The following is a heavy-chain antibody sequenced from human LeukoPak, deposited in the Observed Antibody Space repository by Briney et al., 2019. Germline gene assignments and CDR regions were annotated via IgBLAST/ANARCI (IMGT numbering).Heavy chain of an antibody. CDR2: IYYSGST. Sequence: SETLSLTCTVSGGSISSSSYYWGWIRQPPGKGLEWIGSIYYSGSTYYNPSLKSRVTISVDTSKNQFSLKLSSVTAADTAVYYCAREVGRSFDYWGQGTLVTVPS. D-gene: IGHD2-2*01. CDR3: AREVGRSFDY. V-gene: IGHV4-39*02. J-gene: IGHJ4*02. CDR1: GGSISSSSYY.